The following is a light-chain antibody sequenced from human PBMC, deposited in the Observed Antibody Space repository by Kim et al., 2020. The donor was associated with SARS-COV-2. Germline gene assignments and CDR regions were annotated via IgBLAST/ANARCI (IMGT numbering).Light chain of an antibody. CDR1: QGVGSS. CDR2: GAS. Sequence: SPGERATLSCRASQGVGSSLAWYQQKPGQAPRLLIYGASTRATGIPARFSGSGSGTEFTLTISSLQSEDFVVYYCHQYNNWPPMYTFGQGTKLEI. CDR3: HQYNNWPPMYT. V-gene: IGKV3-15*01. J-gene: IGKJ2*01.